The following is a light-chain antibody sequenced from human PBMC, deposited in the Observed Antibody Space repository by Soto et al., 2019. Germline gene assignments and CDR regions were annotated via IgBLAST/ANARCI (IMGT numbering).Light chain of an antibody. Sequence: SSELTQPPSVTGAPGKTASINCGGNNIGSKSVHWYQQKPGQAPALVIYYDSDRPSGIPERFSGSNSGNTATLTISRVEAGDEADYYCQVWDSSSDHPVFGGGTKLTVL. CDR2: YDS. V-gene: IGLV3-21*04. CDR3: QVWDSSSDHPV. J-gene: IGLJ2*01. CDR1: NIGSKS.